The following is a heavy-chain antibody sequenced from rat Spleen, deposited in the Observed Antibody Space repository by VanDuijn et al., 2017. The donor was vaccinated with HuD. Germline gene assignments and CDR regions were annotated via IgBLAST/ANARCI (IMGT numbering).Heavy chain of an antibody. V-gene: IGHV5-25*01. D-gene: IGHD1-12*02. CDR2: ISPSGGST. Sequence: EVQLVESGGGLEQPGRSLKLSCAASGFTFSNYDMAWVRQAPTKGLEWVASISPSGGSTYYRDSVKGRFTVSRDNAKSTLYLQMDSLRSEDTATYYCARHYYDGSYYFDYWGQGVMVTVSS. CDR3: ARHYYDGSYYFDY. CDR1: GFTFSNYD. J-gene: IGHJ2*01.